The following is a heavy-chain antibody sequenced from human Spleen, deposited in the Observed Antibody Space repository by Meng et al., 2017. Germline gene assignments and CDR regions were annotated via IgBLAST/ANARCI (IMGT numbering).Heavy chain of an antibody. CDR3: ARRHSGYDP. D-gene: IGHD5-12*01. CDR2: INTYTGHT. J-gene: IGHJ5*02. CDR1: GYTFTEQG. V-gene: IGHV1-18*01. Sequence: QVQLCEVGGGWRKPGASVKVSCKASGYTFTEQGITWVRQAPGQGLEWMGWINTYTGHTNYADKLQGRVTMTTDTSTATAYMGLRSLRSDDTAIYYCARRHSGYDPWGQGTLVTVSS.